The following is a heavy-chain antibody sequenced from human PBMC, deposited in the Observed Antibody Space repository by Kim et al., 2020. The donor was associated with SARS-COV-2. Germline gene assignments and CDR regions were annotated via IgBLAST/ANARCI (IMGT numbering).Heavy chain of an antibody. J-gene: IGHJ3*02. D-gene: IGHD6-13*01. CDR2: ISGSGGST. V-gene: IGHV3-23*01. CDR1: GFTFSSYA. Sequence: GGSLRLSCAASGFTFSSYAMSWVRQAPGKGLEWVSAISGSGGSTYYADSVKGRFTISRDNSKNTLYLQMNSLRAEDTAVYYCAKEGSSSSWYGNAFDNWGQGTMVTVSS. CDR3: AKEGSSSSWYGNAFDN.